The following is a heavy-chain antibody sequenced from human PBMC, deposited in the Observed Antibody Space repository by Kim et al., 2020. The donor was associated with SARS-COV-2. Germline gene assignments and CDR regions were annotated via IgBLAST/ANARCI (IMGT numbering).Heavy chain of an antibody. D-gene: IGHD6-13*01. J-gene: IGHJ5*02. Sequence: SVASVKGRFTISRDNAKNSLVLQMNSLRAEDTAMYFCAKSGRAAAGLGVSWGQATLVTVSS. CDR3: AKSGRAAAGLGVS. V-gene: IGHV3-7*01.